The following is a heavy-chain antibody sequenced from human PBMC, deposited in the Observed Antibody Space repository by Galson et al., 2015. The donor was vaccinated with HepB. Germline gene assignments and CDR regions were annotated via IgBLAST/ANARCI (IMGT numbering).Heavy chain of an antibody. D-gene: IGHD1-1*01. CDR3: ARPSTTTLALSHYDY. J-gene: IGHJ4*02. Sequence: SGAEATKPGDSLLIPCKGSGYSFTRYWIVWVRQMPGKALEWMGIIDPGDSDTRYNPSFQGQVTISADKSNSTAYLQWSSLKASDTAMYYCARPSTTTLALSHYDYWGQGTLVTVSS. CDR1: GYSFTRYW. CDR2: IDPGDSDT. V-gene: IGHV5-51*03.